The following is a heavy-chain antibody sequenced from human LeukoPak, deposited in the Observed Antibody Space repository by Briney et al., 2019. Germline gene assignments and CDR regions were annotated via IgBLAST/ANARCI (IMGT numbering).Heavy chain of an antibody. Sequence: VASVKVSCKASGYTLTSYGISWVRQAPGQGLEWMGWISAYNGNTNYAQKLQGRVTMTTDTSTSTAYMELRSLRSDDTAVYYCAREDGDPAGYYFDYWGQGTLVTVSS. D-gene: IGHD7-27*01. V-gene: IGHV1-18*01. CDR1: GYTLTSYG. CDR2: ISAYNGNT. J-gene: IGHJ4*02. CDR3: AREDGDPAGYYFDY.